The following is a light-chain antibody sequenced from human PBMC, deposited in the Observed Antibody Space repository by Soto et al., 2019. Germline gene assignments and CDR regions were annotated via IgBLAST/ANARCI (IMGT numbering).Light chain of an antibody. CDR1: TSNVGINS. CDR3: AAWDDSLSGQV. V-gene: IGLV1-47*01. Sequence: QSVLTQPPSASGTPGQRVTISCSGSTSNVGINSVFWYQHLPGTAPKLLIYRSNQRASGVPDRFSGSKSGTSGSLAISGLRSEDEADYYCAAWDDSLSGQVFGGGTKLTVL. CDR2: RSN. J-gene: IGLJ2*01.